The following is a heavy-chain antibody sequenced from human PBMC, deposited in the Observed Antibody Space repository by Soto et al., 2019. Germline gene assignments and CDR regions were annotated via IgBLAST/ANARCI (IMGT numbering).Heavy chain of an antibody. V-gene: IGHV1-18*04. J-gene: IGHJ6*02. Sequence: ASVKLSCKASGYTFTRYGISWVRQAPGQGLEWMGWISAYNGNTNYAQKLQGRVTMTTDTSTSTAYMELRSLRSDDTAVYYCARDTIVVVITTLTNYYYCGMDVWGQGTTVTVSS. CDR2: ISAYNGNT. D-gene: IGHD3-22*01. CDR1: GYTFTRYG. CDR3: ARDTIVVVITTLTNYYYCGMDV.